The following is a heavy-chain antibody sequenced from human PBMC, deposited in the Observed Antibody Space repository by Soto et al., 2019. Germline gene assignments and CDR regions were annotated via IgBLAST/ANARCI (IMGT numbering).Heavy chain of an antibody. CDR1: GFTFSNFG. J-gene: IGHJ4*02. Sequence: VQLVESGGGVVQPGRSLRLSCAASGFTFSNFGMHWVRQAPGKGLEWVAVIWYDGSDKYYADSVKGRFTISRDNSKNTLYLQMNSLRAEDTAVYYCARDGRGYCSGGRCQIFDYWGQGTLVTVSS. CDR3: ARDGRGYCSGGRCQIFDY. V-gene: IGHV3-33*01. CDR2: IWYDGSDK. D-gene: IGHD2-15*01.